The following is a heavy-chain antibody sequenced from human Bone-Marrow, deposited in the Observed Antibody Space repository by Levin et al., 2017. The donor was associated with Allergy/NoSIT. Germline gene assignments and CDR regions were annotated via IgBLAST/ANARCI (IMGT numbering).Heavy chain of an antibody. J-gene: IGHJ4*02. D-gene: IGHD3-22*01. CDR2: ISSRGTPI. Sequence: GGSLRLSCAASGFTFSNYNMNWVRQAPGKGLEWVSYISSRGTPIYYADSVKGRFSISRDNVKNSLYLQMNSLRDEDTAVYFCAREGPFYYDSSPLLGFESWGQGTLVTVSS. CDR1: GFTFSNYN. V-gene: IGHV3-48*02. CDR3: AREGPFYYDSSPLLGFES.